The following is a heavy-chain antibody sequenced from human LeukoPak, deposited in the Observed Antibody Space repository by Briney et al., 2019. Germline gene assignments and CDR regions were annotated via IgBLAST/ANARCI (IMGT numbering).Heavy chain of an antibody. CDR1: GYTLTELS. Sequence: ASVKVSCKVFGYTLTELSMHWVRQAPGKGLEWMGGFESEAGETIYAQKFQGRVTTTEDTSTDTAYMYLSSLRSEDTAVYYCAAGPAVIWSDSSSHWFDPWGQGTLVTVSS. D-gene: IGHD3-3*01. CDR3: AAGPAVIWSDSSSHWFDP. CDR2: FESEAGET. J-gene: IGHJ5*02. V-gene: IGHV1-24*01.